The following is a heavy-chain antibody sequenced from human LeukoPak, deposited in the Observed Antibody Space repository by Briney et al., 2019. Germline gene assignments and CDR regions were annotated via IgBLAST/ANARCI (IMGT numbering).Heavy chain of an antibody. Sequence: GGSVRLSCAASGFSFSSNAMSWVRQAPGKGLEWVSGISHNGGSTYYAVSVKGRFTISRDNSKSTLYLQMNTLRADDTAVYYCAKAQRWSREGFDYWGQGTLVTVSS. CDR1: GFSFSSNA. J-gene: IGHJ4*02. D-gene: IGHD4-23*01. V-gene: IGHV3-23*01. CDR3: AKAQRWSREGFDY. CDR2: ISHNGGST.